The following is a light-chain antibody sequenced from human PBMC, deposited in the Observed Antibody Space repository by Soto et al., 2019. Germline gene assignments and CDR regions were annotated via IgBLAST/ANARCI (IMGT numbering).Light chain of an antibody. Sequence: EVVMTQSPATLPVSPGGRVTLSCRASQSVSNYLAWYQQKPGQAPRLLIYDASNRATGIPARFSGSGFGTDFTLTISSLEPEDFALYYCQHRTNWPPTFGQGTRLEIK. V-gene: IGKV3-11*01. J-gene: IGKJ5*01. CDR1: QSVSNY. CDR2: DAS. CDR3: QHRTNWPPT.